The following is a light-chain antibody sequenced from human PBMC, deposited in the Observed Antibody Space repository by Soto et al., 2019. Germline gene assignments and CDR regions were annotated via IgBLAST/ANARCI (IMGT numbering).Light chain of an antibody. Sequence: EIVLTQSPTTLSLSPGEKATLSCRARQSVSSYLAWYQQKPGQAHRLLIYDASNRATGIPARFSGSGSGTDLTLTINIRGPEDSAVYVYQQRSNGPSITFGQGTRLEIK. J-gene: IGKJ5*01. V-gene: IGKV3-11*01. CDR3: QQRSNGPSIT. CDR1: QSVSSY. CDR2: DAS.